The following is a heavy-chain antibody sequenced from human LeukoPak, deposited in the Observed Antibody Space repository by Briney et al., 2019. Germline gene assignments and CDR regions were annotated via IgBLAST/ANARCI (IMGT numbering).Heavy chain of an antibody. Sequence: ASVKVSCKVSGYTLTELSMHWVRQAPGKGLEWMGGFDPEDGETIYAQKFQGRVTMTEDTSTDTAYMELSSLRSEDTAVYYCATDHYAYSSSWYPFYYYYGMDVWGQGTTVTVSS. CDR3: ATDHYAYSSSWYPFYYYYGMDV. CDR2: FDPEDGET. J-gene: IGHJ6*02. CDR1: GYTLTELS. D-gene: IGHD6-13*01. V-gene: IGHV1-24*01.